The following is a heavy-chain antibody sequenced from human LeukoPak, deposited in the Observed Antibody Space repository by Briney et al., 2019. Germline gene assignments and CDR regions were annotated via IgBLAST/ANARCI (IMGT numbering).Heavy chain of an antibody. CDR1: GDSISSYY. V-gene: IGHV4-59*01. J-gene: IGHJ4*02. CDR2: IYYSGST. CDR3: ARGGVMLDY. Sequence: PSETLSLTCTVSGDSISSYYWSWIRQPPGKGLEWFGYIYYSGSTNYNPSLKSRVTISADTSKNQFSLKVSSVTAADTAVYYCARGGVMLDYWGQGTLVTVSS. D-gene: IGHD2-8*01.